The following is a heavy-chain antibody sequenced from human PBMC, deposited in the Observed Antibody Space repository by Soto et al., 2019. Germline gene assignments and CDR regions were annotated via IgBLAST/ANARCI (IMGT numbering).Heavy chain of an antibody. CDR1: GFTFSSYA. V-gene: IGHV3-30-3*01. J-gene: IGHJ4*02. Sequence: QVQLVESGGGVVQPGRSLRLSCAASGFTFSSYAMHWVRQAPGKGLEWVAVMSYDGSNKYYADSVKGRFTISRDNSKNTLYLQINSLRAEDTAVYYCARDKLPYSSGWHNRHFDYWGQGTLVTISS. D-gene: IGHD6-19*01. CDR2: MSYDGSNK. CDR3: ARDKLPYSSGWHNRHFDY.